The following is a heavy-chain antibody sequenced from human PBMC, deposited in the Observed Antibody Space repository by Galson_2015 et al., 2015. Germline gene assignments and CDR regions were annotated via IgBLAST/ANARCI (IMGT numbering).Heavy chain of an antibody. Sequence: SLRLSCAASGFTFSSYWMHWVRQAPGKGLVWVSRINSDGSSASYADSVKGRFTISRDNAKNTLYLQMNSLRAEDTAVYYCAREAPGYDSSGYYLDYWGQGTLVTVSS. CDR2: INSDGSSA. CDR3: AREAPGYDSSGYYLDY. CDR1: GFTFSSYW. J-gene: IGHJ4*02. V-gene: IGHV3-74*01. D-gene: IGHD3-22*01.